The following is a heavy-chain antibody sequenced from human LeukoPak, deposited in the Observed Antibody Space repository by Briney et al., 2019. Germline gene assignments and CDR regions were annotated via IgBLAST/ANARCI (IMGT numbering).Heavy chain of an antibody. CDR3: AGGVNYFDY. Sequence: PGGSLRLSCAASGFTLSSYWMSWVRQAPGKGLEGVANINQDGSEKYYVDSVKGRFTISRDNAKNPLYLQMNSLRAEDTAVYYCAGGVNYFDYWGQGTLVTVSS. CDR1: GFTLSSYW. CDR2: INQDGSEK. J-gene: IGHJ4*02. D-gene: IGHD4-23*01. V-gene: IGHV3-7*04.